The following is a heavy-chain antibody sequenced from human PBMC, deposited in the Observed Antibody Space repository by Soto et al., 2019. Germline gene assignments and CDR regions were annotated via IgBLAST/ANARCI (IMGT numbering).Heavy chain of an antibody. J-gene: IGHJ5*02. D-gene: IGHD2-2*01. CDR2: IYHSGST. CDR3: ARGIVEYQLLSRWFDP. Sequence: QVQLQESGPGLVKPSGTLSLTCAVSGGSISSSNWWSWVRQPPGKGLEWIGEIYHSGSTNYNPSRKRPVARSVAKSKNQFSLKLSSVTAADTAVYYCARGIVEYQLLSRWFDPWGQGTLVTVSS. V-gene: IGHV4-4*02. CDR1: GGSISSSNW.